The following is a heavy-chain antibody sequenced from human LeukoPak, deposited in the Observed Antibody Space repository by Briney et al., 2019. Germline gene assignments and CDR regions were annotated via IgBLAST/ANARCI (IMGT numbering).Heavy chain of an antibody. J-gene: IGHJ4*02. CDR2: ISSSSSTI. D-gene: IGHD6-13*01. Sequence: GGSLRLSCAASRFTFSSYSMNWVRQAPGKGLEWVSYISSSSSTIYYADSVKGRFTISRDNAKNSLYLQMNSLRVEDTAVYYCAKRIAAAGKYYFDYWGQGTLVTVSS. V-gene: IGHV3-48*01. CDR1: RFTFSSYS. CDR3: AKRIAAAGKYYFDY.